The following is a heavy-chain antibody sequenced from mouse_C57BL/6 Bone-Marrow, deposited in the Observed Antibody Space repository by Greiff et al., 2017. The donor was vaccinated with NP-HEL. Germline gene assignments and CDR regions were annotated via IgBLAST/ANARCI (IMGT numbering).Heavy chain of an antibody. CDR3: ARCAAWLSGWFAY. D-gene: IGHD3-2*02. CDR2: IGPGSGST. Sequence: VKLVQSGAELVKPGASVKISCKASGYTFTDYYINWVKQRPGQGLEWIGKIGPGSGSTYYNEKFKGKATLTADKSSSTAYMQLSSLTSEDSAVDFFARCAAWLSGWFAYWGQGTLVTVSA. CDR1: GYTFTDYY. V-gene: IGHV1-77*01. J-gene: IGHJ3*01.